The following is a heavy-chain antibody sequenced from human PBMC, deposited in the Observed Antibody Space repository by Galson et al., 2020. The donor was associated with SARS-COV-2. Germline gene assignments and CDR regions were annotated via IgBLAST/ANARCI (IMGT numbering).Heavy chain of an antibody. Sequence: GGSLRLSCAAAGFTFDDYTMHWVRQSPGKGLEWVSLISWDDGSTYYADSVQGRFTISRDNSKNSLYLQMNSLRTEDTALYYCAKDSNGGYDYSYGMDVWGQGTTVTVSS. CDR3: AKDSNGGYDYSYGMDV. D-gene: IGHD5-12*01. CDR1: GFTFDDYT. J-gene: IGHJ6*02. V-gene: IGHV3-43*01. CDR2: ISWDDGST.